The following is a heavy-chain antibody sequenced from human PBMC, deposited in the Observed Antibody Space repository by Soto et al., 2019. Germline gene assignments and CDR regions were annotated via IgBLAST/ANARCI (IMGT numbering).Heavy chain of an antibody. CDR3: ARVISSSGYYYGMDV. CDR2: VSGYSGHS. CDR1: NETLTTYG. V-gene: IGHV1-18*01. Sequence: QVHLVQSGAEVKKPGASVKVSCKASNETLTTYGISWVRQAPGQGLEWMGWVSGYSGHSSSAQEFQDRVIMTTDTSTNTAYMELRSLTSDDSAVYFCARVISSSGYYYGMDVWGQGTTVTVSS. J-gene: IGHJ6*02. D-gene: IGHD6-6*01.